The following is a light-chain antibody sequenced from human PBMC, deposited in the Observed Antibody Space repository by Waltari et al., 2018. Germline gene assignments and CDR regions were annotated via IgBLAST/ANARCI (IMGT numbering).Light chain of an antibody. CDR3: QHYVRLPAT. J-gene: IGKJ1*01. CDR2: GAS. Sequence: EIVLTQSPGPLSLSPGERATLPCRASQSVSRTLAWYQQKPGQAPKLLIYGASIRATGIPDRFTGSGSGTDFSLTISSLEPEDFAIYFCQHYVRLPATFGQGTKVEIK. CDR1: QSVSRT. V-gene: IGKV3-20*01.